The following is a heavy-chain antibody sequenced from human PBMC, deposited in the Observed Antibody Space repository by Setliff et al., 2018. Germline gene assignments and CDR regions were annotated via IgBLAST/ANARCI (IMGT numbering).Heavy chain of an antibody. D-gene: IGHD2-2*01. CDR2: INPNSGGT. V-gene: IGHV1-2*02. J-gene: IGHJ1*01. CDR3: ARGDIVVVPAPKGYFQH. Sequence: ASVKVSCKASGYTFTGYFIHWVRQAPGQGLEWMGWINPNSGGTNYAQKFQGRVTMTRDTSISTAYMELSRLRSDDTAVYYCARGDIVVVPAPKGYFQHWGQGTLVTVSS. CDR1: GYTFTGYF.